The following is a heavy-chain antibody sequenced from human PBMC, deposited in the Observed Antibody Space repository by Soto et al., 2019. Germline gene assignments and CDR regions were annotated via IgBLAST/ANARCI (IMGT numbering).Heavy chain of an antibody. V-gene: IGHV3-48*02. J-gene: IGHJ1*01. CDR1: GLTVSRYS. CDR3: VRAQSDSLFLD. D-gene: IGHD3-22*01. Sequence: EVQLVESGGGLVQPGGSLRLSCAASGLTVSRYSMNWVRQAPGKGLEWVSYISSSSSTIYYADSVRGRFTISRDNAKNSLYLQMSSLRDEDSAIYYCVRAQSDSLFLDWGQGTLVTVSS. CDR2: ISSSSSTI.